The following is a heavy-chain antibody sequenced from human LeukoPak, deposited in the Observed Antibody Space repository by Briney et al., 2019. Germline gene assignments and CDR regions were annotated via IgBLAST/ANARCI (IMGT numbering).Heavy chain of an antibody. Sequence: PGGSLRLSCAASGFPFRNYAMTWVRQAPGKGLEWVSSIGGADSNTYYAVSVKGRFTISRDNSKNTLYLQMNSLRAEDTAVYYCAKDHRFPLTVTTVDYWGQGTLVTVSS. J-gene: IGHJ4*02. CDR3: AKDHRFPLTVTTVDY. CDR2: IGGADSNT. V-gene: IGHV3-23*01. CDR1: GFPFRNYA. D-gene: IGHD4-17*01.